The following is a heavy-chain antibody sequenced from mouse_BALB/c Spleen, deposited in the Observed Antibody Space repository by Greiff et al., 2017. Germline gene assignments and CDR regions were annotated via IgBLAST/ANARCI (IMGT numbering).Heavy chain of an antibody. CDR1: GFSLTGYG. CDR2: IWGDGST. Sequence: VKLQESGPGLVAPSQSLSITCTVSGFSLTGYGVNWVRQPPGKGLEWLGMIWGDGSTDYNSALMSRLSISKDNSKSQVFLKMNSLQTDDTAMYYCAREGNVYYFDYWGQGTTLTVSS. V-gene: IGHV2-6-7*01. CDR3: AREGNVYYFDY. J-gene: IGHJ2*01.